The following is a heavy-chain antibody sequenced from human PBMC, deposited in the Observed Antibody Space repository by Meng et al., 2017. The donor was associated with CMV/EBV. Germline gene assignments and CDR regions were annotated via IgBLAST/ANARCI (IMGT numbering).Heavy chain of an antibody. J-gene: IGHJ4*02. CDR2: ITSSSDYV. V-gene: IGHV3-21*01. CDR1: GFTFRTYN. Sequence: GGSLRLSCAASGFTFRTYNMNWVRQDPGKGMEWVSSITSSSDYVRYAGSVKGRFTISRENAKNALYLQMNNVRAEDTAVYYCARVGPRVTFVGFSFDFWGLGTLVTVSS. CDR3: ARVGPRVTFVGFSFDF. D-gene: IGHD3/OR15-3a*01.